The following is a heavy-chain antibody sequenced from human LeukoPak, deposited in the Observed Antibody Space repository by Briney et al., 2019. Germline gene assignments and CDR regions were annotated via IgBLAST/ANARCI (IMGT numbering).Heavy chain of an antibody. CDR1: GYTFTGYY. J-gene: IGHJ6*03. CDR3: ARGEYSSYYMDV. V-gene: IGHV1-2*06. D-gene: IGHD5-18*01. CDR2: INPNSGGT. Sequence: ASVKVSCKASGYTFTGYYMHWVRQAPGQGLEWMGRINPNSGGTNYAQKFQGRVTMTRDTSISTAFMELSRLRSDDTAVYYCARGEYSSYYMDVWGKGTTVTVSS.